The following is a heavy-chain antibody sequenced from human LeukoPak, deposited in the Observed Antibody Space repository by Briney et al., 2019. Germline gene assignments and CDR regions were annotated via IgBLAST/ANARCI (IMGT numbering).Heavy chain of an antibody. D-gene: IGHD5-12*01. Sequence: ASVKVSCKASGYTFTSYAMNWVRQAPGQGLEWMGWINAGNGNTKYSQEFQGRVTITRDTSASTAYMELSSLRSEDMAVYYCARGRGYSGYAGVDYWGQGTLVTVSS. CDR2: INAGNGNT. CDR3: ARGRGYSGYAGVDY. V-gene: IGHV1-3*03. J-gene: IGHJ4*02. CDR1: GYTFTSYA.